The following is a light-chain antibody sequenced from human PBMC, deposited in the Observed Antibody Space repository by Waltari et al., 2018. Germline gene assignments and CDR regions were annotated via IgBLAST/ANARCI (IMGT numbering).Light chain of an antibody. Sequence: DIQMTQSPSTLSASLGDRVTITCRASQSISTWLACYQQKPGKAPNLLIYKASILKSGVSSRFSGSGSGTEFTLTINTLQPDDFATYFCQHYNTYSPMYTFGQGTKLEIK. CDR1: QSISTW. CDR3: QHYNTYSPMYT. J-gene: IGKJ2*01. V-gene: IGKV1-5*03. CDR2: KAS.